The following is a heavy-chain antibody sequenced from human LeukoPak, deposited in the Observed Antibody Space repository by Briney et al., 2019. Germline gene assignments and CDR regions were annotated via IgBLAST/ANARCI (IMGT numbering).Heavy chain of an antibody. Sequence: SETLSLTCTVSGGSISSYYWSWLRQPAGKGLEWIGRIYTGGSTNYNPSLKSRVTMSVDTSKNQFSLKLSSVTAADTAVYYCARDPNYYDSSGYSDWGQGTLVTVSS. CDR1: GGSISSYY. J-gene: IGHJ4*02. V-gene: IGHV4-4*07. D-gene: IGHD3-22*01. CDR3: ARDPNYYDSSGYSD. CDR2: IYTGGST.